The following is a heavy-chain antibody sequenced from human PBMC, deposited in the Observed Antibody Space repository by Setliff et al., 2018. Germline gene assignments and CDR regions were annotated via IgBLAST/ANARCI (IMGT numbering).Heavy chain of an antibody. Sequence: ASVKVSCKASGGTSSSYAISWVRQAPGQGLEWMGGIIPIFGTANYAQKFQGRVTITADESTSTAYMELSSLRSEDTAVYYCARDRTVTGGNYYYYYGIDVWGQGTTVTVSS. J-gene: IGHJ6*02. V-gene: IGHV1-69*13. CDR3: ARDRTVTGGNYYYYYGIDV. CDR2: IIPIFGTA. D-gene: IGHD4-4*01. CDR1: GGTSSSYA.